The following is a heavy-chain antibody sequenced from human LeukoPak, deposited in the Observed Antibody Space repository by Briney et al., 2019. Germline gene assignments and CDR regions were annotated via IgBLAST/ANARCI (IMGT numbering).Heavy chain of an antibody. Sequence: SETLSLTCAVYGGSFSGYYWSWIRQPPGKGLEWIGEINHSGSTNYNPSLKSRVTISVDTSKNQFSLKLSSVTAADTAVYYCASGQIQLWHYGMDVWGQGTTVTVSS. CDR1: GGSFSGYY. CDR2: INHSGST. J-gene: IGHJ6*02. D-gene: IGHD5-18*01. CDR3: ASGQIQLWHYGMDV. V-gene: IGHV4-34*01.